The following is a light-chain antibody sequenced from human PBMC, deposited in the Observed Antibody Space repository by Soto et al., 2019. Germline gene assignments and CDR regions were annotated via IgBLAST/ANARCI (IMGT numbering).Light chain of an antibody. J-gene: IGKJ1*01. CDR1: QSINNY. V-gene: IGKV1-5*01. Sequence: DFHRIHYNHTLPAPLGDRVTITCRASQSINNYLAWYQLRPGQAPRLLIYDVSSLASGVPLRFSGSGSGTEFTLTISSLQPDDFATYYCQQYNSYWTFGQGTKVDI. CDR3: QQYNSYWT. CDR2: DVS.